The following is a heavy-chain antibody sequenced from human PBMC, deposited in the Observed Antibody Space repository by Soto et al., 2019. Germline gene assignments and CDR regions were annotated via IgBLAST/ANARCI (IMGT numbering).Heavy chain of an antibody. D-gene: IGHD3-9*01. CDR2: ISYDGSNK. CDR3: ARDPPLPPISDILTGYGGGY. V-gene: IGHV3-30-3*01. Sequence: QVQLVESGGGVVQPGRSLRLSCAASGFTFSSYAMHWVRQAPGKGLEWVAVISYDGSNKYYADSVKGRFTISRDNSKTTLYLKMNSLRGEDTAVYYWARDPPLPPISDILTGYGGGYWGQGTLVTVSS. J-gene: IGHJ4*02. CDR1: GFTFSSYA.